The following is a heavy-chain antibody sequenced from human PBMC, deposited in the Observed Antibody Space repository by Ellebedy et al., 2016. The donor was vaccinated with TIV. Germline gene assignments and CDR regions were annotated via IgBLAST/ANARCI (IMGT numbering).Heavy chain of an antibody. V-gene: IGHV3-7*03. D-gene: IGHD2-21*01. CDR3: AKGQGGDKRY. CDR1: GFTFSSYW. Sequence: GGSLRLSCAASGFTFSSYWMSWVRQAPGKGLEWVANIKQDGSEKYYADSVKGRFTISRDNSKNTLYLQMNSLRAEDTAIYYCAKGQGGDKRYWGQGTLVTVSS. CDR2: IKQDGSEK. J-gene: IGHJ4*02.